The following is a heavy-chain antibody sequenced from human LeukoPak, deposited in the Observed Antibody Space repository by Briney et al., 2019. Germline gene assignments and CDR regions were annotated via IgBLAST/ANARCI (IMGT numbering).Heavy chain of an antibody. Sequence: SETLSLTCTVSGGSISSGDYYWSWIRQPPGKGLEWIGYIYYSGSTYYNPSLKSRVTISVDTSKNQFSLKLSSVTAADTAVYYCARDKGGSQNWFDPWGQGILVTVSS. J-gene: IGHJ5*02. V-gene: IGHV4-30-4*01. CDR3: ARDKGGSQNWFDP. CDR1: GGSISSGDYY. D-gene: IGHD1-26*01. CDR2: IYYSGST.